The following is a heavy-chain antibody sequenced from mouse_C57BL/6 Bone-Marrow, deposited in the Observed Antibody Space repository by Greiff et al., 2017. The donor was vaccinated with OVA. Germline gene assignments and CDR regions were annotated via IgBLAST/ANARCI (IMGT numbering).Heavy chain of an antibody. D-gene: IGHD2-2*01. CDR1: GYTFTSYW. Sequence: VQRVESGAELAKPGASVKLSCKASGYTFTSYWMHWVKQRPGQGLEWIGYINPSSGYTKYNQKFKDKATLTADKSSSTAYMQLSSLTYEDSAVYYCARHLLWLRRGAMDYWGQGTSVTVSS. CDR2: INPSSGYT. CDR3: ARHLLWLRRGAMDY. V-gene: IGHV1-7*01. J-gene: IGHJ4*01.